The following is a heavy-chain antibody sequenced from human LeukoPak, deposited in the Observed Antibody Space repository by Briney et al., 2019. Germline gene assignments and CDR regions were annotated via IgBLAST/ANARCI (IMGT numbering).Heavy chain of an antibody. J-gene: IGHJ4*02. Sequence: PGRSLRLSCAASGFIFSSYDMYWVRQAPGKGLEWVAVISNDGNNKQYADSVKGRFTISRDNSKNTLYLQMNSLRADDTAVYHCAKDGLMRFFDYWGQGTLVIVSS. D-gene: IGHD2-8*01. V-gene: IGHV3-30*18. CDR2: ISNDGNNK. CDR1: GFIFSSYD. CDR3: AKDGLMRFFDY.